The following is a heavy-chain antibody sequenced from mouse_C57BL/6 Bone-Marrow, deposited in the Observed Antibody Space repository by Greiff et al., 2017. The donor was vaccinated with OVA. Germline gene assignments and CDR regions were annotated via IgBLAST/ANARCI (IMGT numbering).Heavy chain of an antibody. J-gene: IGHJ1*03. CDR3: TRASTVVAFYWYFDV. CDR1: GFTFSSYA. D-gene: IGHD1-1*01. Sequence: EVQLVESGEGLVKPGGSLKLSCAASGFTFSSYAMSWVRQTPEKRLEWVAYISSGGDYIYYADTVKGRFTISRDNARNTLYLQMSSLKSEDTAMYYCTRASTVVAFYWYFDVWGTGTTVTVSS. V-gene: IGHV5-9-1*02. CDR2: ISSGGDYI.